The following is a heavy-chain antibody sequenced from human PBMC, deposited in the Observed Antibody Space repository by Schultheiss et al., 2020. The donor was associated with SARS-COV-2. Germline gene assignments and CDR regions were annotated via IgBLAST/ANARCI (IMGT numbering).Heavy chain of an antibody. CDR3: AKEGEEMGTS. V-gene: IGHV3-7*03. Sequence: GGSLRLSCAASGFTFTNHWMTWVRQAPGKGLEWVANIKLDGSEKYYVDSVKGRFIISRDNARNSLDLQMNSLRVDDTAVYYCAKEGEEMGTSWGQGTLVTVSS. CDR1: GFTFTNHW. CDR2: IKLDGSEK. D-gene: IGHD5-24*01. J-gene: IGHJ4*02.